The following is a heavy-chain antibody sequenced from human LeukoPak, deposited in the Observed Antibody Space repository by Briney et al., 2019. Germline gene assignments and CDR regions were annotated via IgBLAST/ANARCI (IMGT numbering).Heavy chain of an antibody. CDR3: ARGYSSSWYFNWFDP. Sequence: SPSETLPLTCTVSGYSISSGYFWGWIRQPPGKGLEWIGTIYHSGSTYYNPSLKSRVTISVDTSKNQFSLKLSSVTAADTAVYYCARGYSSSWYFNWFDPWGQGTLVTVSS. CDR2: IYHSGST. V-gene: IGHV4-38-2*02. J-gene: IGHJ5*02. D-gene: IGHD6-13*01. CDR1: GYSISSGYF.